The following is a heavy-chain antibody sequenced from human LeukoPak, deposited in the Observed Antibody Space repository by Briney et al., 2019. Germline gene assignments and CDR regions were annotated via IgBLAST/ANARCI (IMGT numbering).Heavy chain of an antibody. CDR2: LNLDGSTT. V-gene: IGHV3-74*01. D-gene: IGHD3-10*01. CDR1: GFIFSKHW. Sequence: GGSLRLSCVASGFIFSKHWMHWVRQAPGKGLVWVSRLNLDGSTTSYADSVKGRFTISRDNAKDTLYLQMNSLRVDDTGVYYCARESSGSYWGWGQGTLVTVSS. CDR3: ARESSGSYWG. J-gene: IGHJ4*02.